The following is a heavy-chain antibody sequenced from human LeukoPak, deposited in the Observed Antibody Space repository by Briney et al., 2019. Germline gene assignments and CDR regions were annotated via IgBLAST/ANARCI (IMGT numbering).Heavy chain of an antibody. D-gene: IGHD3-22*01. CDR3: ARDRYYYDSSGYSLFDY. Sequence: SETLSLTCTVSGGSISSYYWSWIRQPPGKGLEWIGYIYYSGSTNYNPSLKSRVTISVGTSKIQFSLKLRSVTAADTAVYYCARDRYYYDSSGYSLFDYWGQGTLVTVSS. CDR1: GGSISSYY. CDR2: IYYSGST. J-gene: IGHJ4*02. V-gene: IGHV4-59*01.